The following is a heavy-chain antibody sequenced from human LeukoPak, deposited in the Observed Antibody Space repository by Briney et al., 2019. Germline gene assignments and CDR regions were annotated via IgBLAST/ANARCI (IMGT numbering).Heavy chain of an antibody. Sequence: YPGGSLRLSCSTSGFTFSNHFMHWVRQAPGKGLEYVSSIGPNGASTLYADSVEGRFTISRDNSKNALYLQLTSLRLEDTALYYCVRDLTGTWSFDYWGQGTLVTVSS. D-gene: IGHD3-9*01. CDR1: GFTFSNHF. J-gene: IGHJ4*02. CDR2: IGPNGAST. V-gene: IGHV3-64D*06. CDR3: VRDLTGTWSFDY.